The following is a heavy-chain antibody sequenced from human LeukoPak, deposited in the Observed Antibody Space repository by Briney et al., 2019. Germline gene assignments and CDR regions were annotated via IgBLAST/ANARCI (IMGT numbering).Heavy chain of an antibody. CDR1: GFTFSSYS. CDR2: ISSSSSTI. J-gene: IGHJ4*02. Sequence: GGSLRLSCAASGFTFSSYSMNWVRQAPGKGLEWVSYISSSSSTIYYADSVKGRFTISRDNAKNSLYLQMNSLRAEDTAVYYCAREYYYDSSGYYSQGLFDYWGQGTLVTVSS. V-gene: IGHV3-48*04. D-gene: IGHD3-22*01. CDR3: AREYYYDSSGYYSQGLFDY.